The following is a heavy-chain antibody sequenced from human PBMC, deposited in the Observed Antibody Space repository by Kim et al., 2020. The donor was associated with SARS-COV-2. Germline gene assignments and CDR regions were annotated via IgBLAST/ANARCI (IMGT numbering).Heavy chain of an antibody. CDR2: IKPDGTKR. J-gene: IGHJ1*01. Sequence: GGSLRLSCVASGFTFTEFWMNWVRQAPGKGLECVANIKPDGTKRTYADSVRGRFTISRDNSKNSIYLQMDRLRAEDSAVYYCGGEAAGGWGLGTLVTVSS. D-gene: IGHD6-13*01. V-gene: IGHV3-7*01. CDR1: GFTFTEFW. CDR3: GGEAAGG.